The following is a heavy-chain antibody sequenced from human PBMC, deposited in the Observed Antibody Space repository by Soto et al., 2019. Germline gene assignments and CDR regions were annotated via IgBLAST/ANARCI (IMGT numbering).Heavy chain of an antibody. CDR1: GFTFSSYA. CDR2: ISGSGGST. J-gene: IGHJ6*02. CDR3: AKEPWVIPVGLYGMDV. V-gene: IGHV3-23*01. Sequence: GGSLRLSCAASGFTFSSYAMSWVRQAPGKGLEWVSAISGSGGSTYYADSVKGRFTISRDNSKNTLYLQMNSLRAEDTAVYYCAKEPWVIPVGLYGMDVWGQGTTVTVSS. D-gene: IGHD3-16*02.